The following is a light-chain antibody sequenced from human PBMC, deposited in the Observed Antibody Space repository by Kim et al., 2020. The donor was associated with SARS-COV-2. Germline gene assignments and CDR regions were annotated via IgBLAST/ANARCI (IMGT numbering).Light chain of an antibody. CDR1: KLGHKH. CDR2: QDA. Sequence: SVSPVQTASITCSGDKLGHKHTSWYQQKPGQSPVLVIYQDANRPSGIPERFSGSNSGNTATLTISGTQALDEGDYYCQAWDSYTVVFGGGTQLTVL. J-gene: IGLJ2*01. V-gene: IGLV3-1*01. CDR3: QAWDSYTVV.